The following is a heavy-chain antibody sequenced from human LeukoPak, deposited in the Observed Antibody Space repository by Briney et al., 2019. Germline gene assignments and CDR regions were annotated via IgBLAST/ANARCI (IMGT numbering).Heavy chain of an antibody. CDR3: ARWEAGLIRLFDC. D-gene: IGHD3-10*01. CDR2: IYYSGST. J-gene: IGHJ4*02. Sequence: PSETLSLTCTVSGGSISSSSYYWGWIRQPPGKGLEWIGSIYYSGSTNYNPSLKSRVTISVDKSKSKNQFSLKLSSVTAADTAVYYCARWEAGLIRLFDCWGQGTLVTVSS. V-gene: IGHV4-39*07. CDR1: GGSISSSSYY.